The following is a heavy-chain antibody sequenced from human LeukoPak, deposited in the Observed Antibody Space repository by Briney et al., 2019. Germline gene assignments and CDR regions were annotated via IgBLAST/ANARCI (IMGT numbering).Heavy chain of an antibody. Sequence: GASVKVSCKASGYTLTSYDINWVRQATGQGLEWMGWMNPNSGNTGYAQKFQGRVTITRNTSISTAYMELSSLRSEDTAVYYCARGSGYCTNGVCPARGYFDYWGQGTLVTVSS. CDR2: MNPNSGNT. J-gene: IGHJ4*02. CDR3: ARGSGYCTNGVCPARGYFDY. D-gene: IGHD2-8*01. CDR1: GYTLTSYD. V-gene: IGHV1-8*03.